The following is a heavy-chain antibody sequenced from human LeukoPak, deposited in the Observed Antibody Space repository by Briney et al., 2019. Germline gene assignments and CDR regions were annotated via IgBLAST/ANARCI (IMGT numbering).Heavy chain of an antibody. Sequence: GGSLRLSCAASGFTFSNYGMHWVRQAPGKGLEWVAVISYDESGKYYADSVKGRFTVSRDNSKNTLYLQMNSLRPEDTAVYYCAKGVVAATNAAYYGMDVWGQGTTVTVSS. J-gene: IGHJ6*02. CDR1: GFTFSNYG. CDR2: ISYDESGK. D-gene: IGHD2-15*01. V-gene: IGHV3-30*18. CDR3: AKGVVAATNAAYYGMDV.